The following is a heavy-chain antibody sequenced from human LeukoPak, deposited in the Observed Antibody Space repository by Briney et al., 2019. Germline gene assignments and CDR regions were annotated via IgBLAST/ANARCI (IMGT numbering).Heavy chain of an antibody. Sequence: ASVKVSSKASGYTFTGYFLYWIRQAPGQGLEWMGWINPSSGGTEYAQKFQGRVTMTRDTSISTAYMELSRLTSDDTAVYYCARVSSIWTDYWGQGTLVTVSS. V-gene: IGHV1-2*02. CDR1: GYTFTGYF. J-gene: IGHJ4*02. D-gene: IGHD3-3*02. CDR3: ARVSSIWTDY. CDR2: INPSSGGT.